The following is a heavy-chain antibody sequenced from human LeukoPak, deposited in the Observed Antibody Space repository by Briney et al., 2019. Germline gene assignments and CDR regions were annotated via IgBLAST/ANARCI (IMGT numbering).Heavy chain of an antibody. Sequence: GRSLRLSCAASGFTFDDYGMSWVRQAPGKGLEWVSGINWNGGSTGYADSVKGRFTISRDNAKNSLYLQMNSLRAEDTALYYCAREVSSYDSSGYYYLNWFDPWGQGTLVTVSS. V-gene: IGHV3-20*04. CDR2: INWNGGST. J-gene: IGHJ5*02. CDR1: GFTFDDYG. CDR3: AREVSSYDSSGYYYLNWFDP. D-gene: IGHD3-22*01.